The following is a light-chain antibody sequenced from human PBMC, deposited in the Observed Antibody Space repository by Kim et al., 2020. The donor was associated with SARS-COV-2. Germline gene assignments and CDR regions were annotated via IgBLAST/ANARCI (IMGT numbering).Light chain of an antibody. Sequence: QRVTISCSGSSSNIGNTYVSWYQQLPETAPRLLIYDNNRRPSGIPDRFSVSKSGTSATMAIAGLRTGDEADYYCATWDTSLSAVVFGGGTKVTVL. CDR3: ATWDTSLSAVV. CDR2: DNN. J-gene: IGLJ3*02. V-gene: IGLV1-51*01. CDR1: SSNIGNTY.